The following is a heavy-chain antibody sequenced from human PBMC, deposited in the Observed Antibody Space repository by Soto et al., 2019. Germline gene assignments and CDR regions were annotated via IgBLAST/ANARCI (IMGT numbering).Heavy chain of an antibody. V-gene: IGHV3-15*01. D-gene: IGHD6-13*01. J-gene: IGHJ3*02. CDR1: GFTFSNAW. CDR3: ASVRYSSIWYGLDSFDI. Sequence: GGSLRLSCAASGFTFSNAWMSWVRQAPGKGLEWVGRIKSKTDGGTTDYAAPVKGRFTISRDDSKNTLYLQMNSLKTEDTAVYYCASVRYSSIWYGLDSFDIWGQGTMVTVSS. CDR2: IKSKTDGGTT.